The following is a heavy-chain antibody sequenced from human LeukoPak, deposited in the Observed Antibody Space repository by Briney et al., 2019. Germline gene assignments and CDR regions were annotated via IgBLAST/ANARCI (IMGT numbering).Heavy chain of an antibody. D-gene: IGHD5-12*01. CDR3: AKGGYSGYSGPGYYYHMDV. Sequence: QTGGSLRLSCAASGFTFSSYAISWVRQAPGKGLEWVSAISGSASSTYSADSVKGRFTLSRDNSKNTLYLQMNSLRAEDTAVYYCAKGGYSGYSGPGYYYHMDVWGKGTTVTVSS. J-gene: IGHJ6*03. CDR1: GFTFSSYA. V-gene: IGHV3-23*01. CDR2: ISGSASST.